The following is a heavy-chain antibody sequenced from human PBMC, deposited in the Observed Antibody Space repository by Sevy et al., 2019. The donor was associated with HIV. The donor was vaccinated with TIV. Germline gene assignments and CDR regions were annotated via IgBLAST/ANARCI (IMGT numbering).Heavy chain of an antibody. J-gene: IGHJ5*02. CDR1: GYTFTSYD. Sequence: ASVKVSCKASGYTFTSYDINWVRQATGQGLEWMGWMNPNTGNTGYAQKFQGRVTMTRDTSTSTAYMELLSLRSDDTAIYYCPRVRALNYYDTTVSMEYNWFDPWGQGTLVTVSS. D-gene: IGHD3-22*01. V-gene: IGHV1-8*02. CDR2: MNPNTGNT. CDR3: PRVRALNYYDTTVSMEYNWFDP.